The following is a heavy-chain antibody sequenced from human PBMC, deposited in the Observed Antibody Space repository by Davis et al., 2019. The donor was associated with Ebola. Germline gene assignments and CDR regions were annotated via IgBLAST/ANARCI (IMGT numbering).Heavy chain of an antibody. D-gene: IGHD1-26*01. J-gene: IGHJ6*02. CDR3: ASGSQSRNYYYYGMDV. CDR1: GFTFSIYA. Sequence: GESLKISCAASGFTFSIYAMSWVRQAPGKGLEWVSAISGSGGSTYYADSVKGRFTISRDNAKNSLYLQMNSLRAEDTAVYYCASGSQSRNYYYYGMDVWGQGTTVTVSS. CDR2: ISGSGGST. V-gene: IGHV3-23*01.